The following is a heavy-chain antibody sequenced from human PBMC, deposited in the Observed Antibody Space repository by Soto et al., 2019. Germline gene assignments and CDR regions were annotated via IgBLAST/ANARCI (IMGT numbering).Heavy chain of an antibody. CDR2: ISWNSGSM. CDR3: AKVRVNSRGMTYGYFDL. CDR1: GFTFGDYA. Sequence: GGSLRLSCAASGFTFGDYAMHWVRHTPGKGLEWVSGISWNSGSMGYADSVKGRFTISRDNAKNSLYLRMNSLRVEDTAFYYCAKVRVNSRGMTYGYFDLWGRGTLVTVSS. V-gene: IGHV3-9*01. J-gene: IGHJ2*01. D-gene: IGHD3-16*01.